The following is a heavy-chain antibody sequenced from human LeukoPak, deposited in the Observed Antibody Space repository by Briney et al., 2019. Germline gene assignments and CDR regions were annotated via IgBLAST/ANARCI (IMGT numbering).Heavy chain of an antibody. CDR1: GGSISSYY. Sequence: SETLSLTCTVSGGSISSYYWSWIRQPPGKGLEWIGYIYYSGSTNYNPSLKSRVTISVDTSKNQFSLKLSSVTAADTAVYYCARVAHFGYSGGIVGFDPWGQGTLVTVSS. CDR3: ARVAHFGYSGGIVGFDP. V-gene: IGHV4-59*01. D-gene: IGHD6-19*01. J-gene: IGHJ5*02. CDR2: IYYSGST.